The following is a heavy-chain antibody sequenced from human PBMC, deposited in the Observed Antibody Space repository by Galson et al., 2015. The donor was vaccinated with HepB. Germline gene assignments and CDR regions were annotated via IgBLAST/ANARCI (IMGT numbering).Heavy chain of an antibody. CDR3: ARYYDSGGYYGYWD. CDR2: INANNGDT. Sequence: SVKVSCKASGYSFTNYGFNWVRQAPGQGLEWVGWINANNGDTRYAQKVQDRLILTTDPSTSTGYMELRSLRSDDTALYYCARYYDSGGYYGYWDWGQGTLVTVSS. D-gene: IGHD3-22*01. CDR1: GYSFTNYG. V-gene: IGHV1-18*04. J-gene: IGHJ4*02.